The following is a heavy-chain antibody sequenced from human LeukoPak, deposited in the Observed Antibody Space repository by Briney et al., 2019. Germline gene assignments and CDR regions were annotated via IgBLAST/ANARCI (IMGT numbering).Heavy chain of an antibody. V-gene: IGHV3-7*01. J-gene: IGHJ4*02. D-gene: IGHD6-13*01. Sequence: GGSLRLSCAASGFMFSNYWMTWVRQAPGKGPEWVANIKPDGSETYYVDPVKGRYTISRDNAKNFLYLQMNSLRGEDAAVYYCGGFGYEAAVDLWGQGTLVTVSS. CDR1: GFMFSNYW. CDR2: IKPDGSET. CDR3: GGFGYEAAVDL.